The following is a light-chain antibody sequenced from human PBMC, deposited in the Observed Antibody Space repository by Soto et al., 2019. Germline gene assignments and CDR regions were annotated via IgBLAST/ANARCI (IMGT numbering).Light chain of an antibody. V-gene: IGKV1-5*03. CDR2: TAS. J-gene: IGKJ1*01. CDR3: QQYKDYSWT. CDR1: QSIGVW. Sequence: IQMTQSPSTLSASVGDRVAITCRASQSIGVWLAWYQQKPGKAPRFLIYTASTLESGVPSRFSGSGSGTEFTLTISSLQHDDFATYYCQQYKDYSWTFGQGTKVECK.